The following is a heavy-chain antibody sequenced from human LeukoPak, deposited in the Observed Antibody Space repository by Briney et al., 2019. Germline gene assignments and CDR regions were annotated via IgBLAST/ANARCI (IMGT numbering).Heavy chain of an antibody. D-gene: IGHD1-1*01. J-gene: IGHJ6*02. CDR3: ARHHLGYNWNDYYYYGMDV. CDR2: IYTSGST. Sequence: PSETLSLTCTVSGGSISSYYWSWIRQPAGKGLEWIGRIYTSGSTNYNPSLKSRVTISVDTSKNQFSLKLSPVTAADTAVYYCARHHLGYNWNDYYYYGMDVWGQGTTVTVSS. CDR1: GGSISSYY. V-gene: IGHV4-4*07.